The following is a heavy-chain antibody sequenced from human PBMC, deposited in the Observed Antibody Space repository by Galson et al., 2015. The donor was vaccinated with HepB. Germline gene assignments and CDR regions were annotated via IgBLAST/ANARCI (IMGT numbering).Heavy chain of an antibody. D-gene: IGHD3-22*01. Sequence: LSLTCTVSGGSVSSGSYYWSWIRQPPGKGLEWIGYIYYSGSTNYNPSLKSRVTISVDTSKNQFSLKLSTVTAADTAVYYCARGDSSGYYPEGFDYWGQGTLVTVSS. V-gene: IGHV4-61*01. CDR2: IYYSGST. CDR1: GGSVSSGSYY. J-gene: IGHJ4*02. CDR3: ARGDSSGYYPEGFDY.